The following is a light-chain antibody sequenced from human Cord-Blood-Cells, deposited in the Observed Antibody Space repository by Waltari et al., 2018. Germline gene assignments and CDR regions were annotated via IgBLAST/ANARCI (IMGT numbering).Light chain of an antibody. CDR3: QRRSNWTPWS. V-gene: IGKV3-11*01. CDR1: QSVSSY. Sequence: IVLTQSLATLSVSPGEIALLSCRASQSVSSYLAWYQQKPSQGPRLRIYDASNRATGLPAKFSGSGSGTDFTLAISSLEPKNLAVYCCQRRSNWTPWSFGQGTKVEIK. CDR2: DAS. J-gene: IGKJ1*01.